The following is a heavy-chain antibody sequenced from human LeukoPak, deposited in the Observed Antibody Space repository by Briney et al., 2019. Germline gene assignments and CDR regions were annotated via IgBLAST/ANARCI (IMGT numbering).Heavy chain of an antibody. V-gene: IGHV3-23*01. D-gene: IGHD4-17*01. CDR3: ANPFYGDYVQLTPY. CDR2: ISNTAVNT. CDR1: GFIFNNFG. Sequence: GGSLRLSCAASGFIFNNFGMGWVRQPPGRGLEWISTISNTAVNTHYADSVKGRFTISRDNSKNTLYLQMNSLRAEDTAVYYCANPFYGDYVQLTPYWGQGTLVTVSS. J-gene: IGHJ4*02.